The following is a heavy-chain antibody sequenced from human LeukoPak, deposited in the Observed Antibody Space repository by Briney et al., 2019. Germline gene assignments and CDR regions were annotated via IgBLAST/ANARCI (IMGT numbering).Heavy chain of an antibody. J-gene: IGHJ4*02. Sequence: ASVKVSCKASDYTFTSYGISWVRQAPGQGLEWMGWISAYNGNTNYAQKLQGRVTMTTDTSTSTAYMELRSLRSDDTAVYYCARDTKGYDFWSGHGGYFDYWGQGTLVTVSS. CDR3: ARDTKGYDFWSGHGGYFDY. D-gene: IGHD3-3*01. V-gene: IGHV1-18*01. CDR1: DYTFTSYG. CDR2: ISAYNGNT.